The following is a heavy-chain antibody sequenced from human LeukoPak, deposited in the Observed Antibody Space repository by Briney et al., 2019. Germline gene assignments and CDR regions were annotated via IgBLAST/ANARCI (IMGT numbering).Heavy chain of an antibody. V-gene: IGHV3-48*01. CDR1: GFTFSSYS. CDR3: ARDAYCGGDCWPHFQH. CDR2: ISSSSSTI. Sequence: GGSLRLSCAASGFTFSSYSMNWVDQAPGKGLEWVSYISSSSSTIYYADSVKGRFTISRYNAKNSLYLQMNSLRAEDTAVYYCARDAYCGGDCWPHFQHWGQGTLVTVSS. J-gene: IGHJ1*01. D-gene: IGHD2-21*02.